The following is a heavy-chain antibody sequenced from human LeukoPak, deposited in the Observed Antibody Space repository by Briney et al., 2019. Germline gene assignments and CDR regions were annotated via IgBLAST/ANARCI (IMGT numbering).Heavy chain of an antibody. D-gene: IGHD1-26*01. CDR2: ISYDGSNK. CDR1: GFTFSSYG. Sequence: GRSLRLSCAASGFTFSSYGMHWVRQAPGKGLEWVAVISYDGSNKYYADSVKGRFTISRDNSKNTLYLQMNSLRAEDTAVYYCAKDRGGSYFSYFDYWGQGTLVTVST. J-gene: IGHJ4*02. CDR3: AKDRGGSYFSYFDY. V-gene: IGHV3-30*18.